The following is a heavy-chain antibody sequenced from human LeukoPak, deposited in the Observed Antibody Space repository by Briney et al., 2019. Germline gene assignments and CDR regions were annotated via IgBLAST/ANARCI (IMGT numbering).Heavy chain of an antibody. Sequence: QPGRSLRLSCAASGFTFSSYGMHWVRQAPGKGLEWVAVIWYDGSNKYYADSVKGRFTISRDNSKNTLYLQMKSLRAEDTAVYYCARDRQVLDYWGQGTLVTVSS. CDR3: ARDRQVLDY. CDR2: IWYDGSNK. J-gene: IGHJ4*02. CDR1: GFTFSSYG. D-gene: IGHD2-15*01. V-gene: IGHV3-33*01.